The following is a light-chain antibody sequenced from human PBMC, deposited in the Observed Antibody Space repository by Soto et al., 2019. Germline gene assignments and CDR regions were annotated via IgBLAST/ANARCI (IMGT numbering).Light chain of an antibody. CDR2: GAS. Sequence: EIMMTQSPPTLSVSPGESATLSCRASQSVSSSLAWYQQKPGQAPRLXXYGASTRATGTPASFSGSGSGTEFTLTISSLQSEAFAVYYGQQYKSWPPITFGPGTRLEIK. J-gene: IGKJ5*01. CDR3: QQYKSWPPIT. V-gene: IGKV3-15*01. CDR1: QSVSSS.